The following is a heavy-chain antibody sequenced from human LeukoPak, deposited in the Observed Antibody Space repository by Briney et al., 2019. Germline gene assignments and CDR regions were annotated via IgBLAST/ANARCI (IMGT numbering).Heavy chain of an antibody. Sequence: SETLSLTCTVSGGSISSSSYFWAWIRQPPGKGLEWIGSVYSSRSTYYNPSLRSQITISVDTSKNQFSLKLTSVAAADTAMYYCTRDMEYPGAGFDYWGQGIPVTVSS. CDR1: GGSISSSSYF. V-gene: IGHV4-39*07. CDR3: TRDMEYPGAGFDY. J-gene: IGHJ4*02. D-gene: IGHD3-3*01. CDR2: VYSSRST.